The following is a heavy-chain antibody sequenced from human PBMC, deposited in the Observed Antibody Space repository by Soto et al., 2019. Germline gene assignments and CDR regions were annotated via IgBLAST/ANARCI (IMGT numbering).Heavy chain of an antibody. CDR3: ARHPSSAHDYCNQHRPPVHYYMDF. J-gene: IGHJ6*03. D-gene: IGHD4-4*01. CDR1: GGSISSYY. Sequence: PSETLSLTCTVSGGSISSYYWSWIRQPPGKGLEWIGYIYYSGSTNYNPSLKSRVTISVDTSKNQFSLKLSSVTAADTAVYYCARHPSSAHDYCNQHRPPVHYYMDFWGKGTTVTVSS. V-gene: IGHV4-59*08. CDR2: IYYSGST.